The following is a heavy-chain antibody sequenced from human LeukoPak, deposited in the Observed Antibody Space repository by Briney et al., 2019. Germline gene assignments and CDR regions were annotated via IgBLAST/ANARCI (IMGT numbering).Heavy chain of an antibody. J-gene: IGHJ4*02. CDR3: ARSHYYASGSYLFHFDS. CDR2: IYYSGST. V-gene: IGHV4-39*01. Sequence: SETLSLTCTVSGGSISSSSYYWGWIRQPPGRGLEWIGSIYYSGSTYYKPSLKSRVTISVDTSKNEFSLKLSSVTAADTAVYYCARSHYYASGSYLFHFDSWGQGTLVTVSS. CDR1: GGSISSSSYY. D-gene: IGHD3-10*01.